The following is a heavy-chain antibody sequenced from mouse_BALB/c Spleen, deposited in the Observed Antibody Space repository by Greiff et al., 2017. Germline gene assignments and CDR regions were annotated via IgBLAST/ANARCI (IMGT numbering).Heavy chain of an antibody. CDR2: ISSGGSYT. Sequence: EVKLVESGGGLVKPGGSLKLSCAASGFTFSSYAMSWVRQSPEKRLEWVAEISSGGSYTYYPDTVTGRFTISRDNAKNTLYLEMSSLRSEDTAMYYCAREGRLRYFDVWGAGTTVTVSS. CDR3: AREGRLRYFDV. CDR1: GFTFSSYA. J-gene: IGHJ1*01. D-gene: IGHD1-2*01. V-gene: IGHV5-9-4*01.